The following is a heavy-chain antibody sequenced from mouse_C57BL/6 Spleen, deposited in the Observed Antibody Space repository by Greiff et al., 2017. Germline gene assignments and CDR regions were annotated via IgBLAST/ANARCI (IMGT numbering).Heavy chain of an antibody. Sequence: EVQRVESEGGLVQPGSSMKLSCTASGFTFSDYYMAWVRQVPEKGLEWVANINYDGSSTYYLDSLKSRFIISRDNAKNILYLQMSSLKSEDTATYYCAREGWDGGFAYWGQGTLVTVSA. CDR1: GFTFSDYY. D-gene: IGHD4-1*01. CDR2: INYDGSST. V-gene: IGHV5-16*01. J-gene: IGHJ3*01. CDR3: AREGWDGGFAY.